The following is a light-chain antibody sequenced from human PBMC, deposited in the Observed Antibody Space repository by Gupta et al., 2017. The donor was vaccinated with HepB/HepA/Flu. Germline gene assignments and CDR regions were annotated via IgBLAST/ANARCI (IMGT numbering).Light chain of an antibody. CDR3: QQSNSPPAT. CDR1: QSINSY. V-gene: IGKV1-39*01. CDR2: AAS. J-gene: IGKJ1*01. Sequence: DIQMTQSPSSLSASVGDRVTITCRASQSINSYLNWYQQKPGKAPMLLIYAASSLQRGVPSRFRGSGSGTDFTLTISSLQPEEFATYYCQQSNSPPATFGQGTKVEI.